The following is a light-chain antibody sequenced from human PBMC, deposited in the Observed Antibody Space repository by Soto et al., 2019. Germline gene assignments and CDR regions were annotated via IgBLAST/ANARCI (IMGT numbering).Light chain of an antibody. CDR1: QSISSY. J-gene: IGKJ1*01. Sequence: DIQMTQSPSSLSASVGDRVTITCRASQSISSYLNWYLQKPGKAPKLLIYAASSLHSGVPSRFSGSGSGTYFTLTISSLQPEDFATYYCQQSFSTPRTFGQGTKVDIK. CDR3: QQSFSTPRT. CDR2: AAS. V-gene: IGKV1-39*01.